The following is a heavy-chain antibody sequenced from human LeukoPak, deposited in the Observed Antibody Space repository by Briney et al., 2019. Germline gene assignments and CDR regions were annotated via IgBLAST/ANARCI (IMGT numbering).Heavy chain of an antibody. V-gene: IGHV3-23*01. J-gene: IGHJ6*02. CDR1: GFTFSSYA. Sequence: GGSLRLSCAASGFTFSSYAMSWVRQAPGKGLEWVSAISGSGGSTYYADSVKGRFTISRDNSKNTPYLQVNSLRAEDTAVYYCAKGGHYYYYGMDVWGQGTTVTVSS. CDR3: AKGGHYYYYGMDV. D-gene: IGHD3-16*01. CDR2: ISGSGGST.